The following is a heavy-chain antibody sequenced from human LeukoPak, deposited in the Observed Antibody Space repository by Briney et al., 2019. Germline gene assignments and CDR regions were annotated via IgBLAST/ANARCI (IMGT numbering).Heavy chain of an antibody. D-gene: IGHD2-2*01. CDR3: ARAYCSSTSCLADAFDI. Sequence: SVKVSCKASGGTFSSYAISWVRQAPGQGLEWMGGIIPIFGTANYAQKFQGRVTITTDKSTSTAYMELCSLRSEDTAVYYCARAYCSSTSCLADAFDIWGQGTMVTVSS. CDR2: IIPIFGTA. J-gene: IGHJ3*02. CDR1: GGTFSSYA. V-gene: IGHV1-69*05.